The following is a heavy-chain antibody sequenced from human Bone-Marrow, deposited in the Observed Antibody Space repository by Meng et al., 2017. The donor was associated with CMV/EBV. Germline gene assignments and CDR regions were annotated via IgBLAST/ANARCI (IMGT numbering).Heavy chain of an antibody. D-gene: IGHD3-3*01. V-gene: IGHV3-48*04. Sequence: GESLKISCAASGFTFSSYSMNWVRQAPGKGLEWVSYISSSSSTIYYADSVKGRFTISRDNAKNSLYLQMNSLRAEDTAVYYCARVPVDFWSGYIPAYYFDYWGQRTLVTVSS. CDR2: ISSSSSTI. CDR1: GFTFSSYS. J-gene: IGHJ4*02. CDR3: ARVPVDFWSGYIPAYYFDY.